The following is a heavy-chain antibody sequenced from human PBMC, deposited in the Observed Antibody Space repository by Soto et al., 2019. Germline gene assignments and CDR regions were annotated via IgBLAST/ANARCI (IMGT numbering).Heavy chain of an antibody. J-gene: IGHJ6*02. CDR3: ARRQIPPPTRGASNARGGMDV. D-gene: IGHD2-2*01. CDR2: IWNDGSNN. V-gene: IGHV3-33*01. CDR1: GFTFNNYG. Sequence: QVQLVESGGGVVQPGRSLRLSCAASGFTFNNYGMHWVRQAPGKGLEWLAVIWNDGSNNYYANSVKGRFTISRDNSKNTLYLQTKSLRAEDAAVDYCARRQIPPPTRGASNARGGMDVWGQGTTVTVS.